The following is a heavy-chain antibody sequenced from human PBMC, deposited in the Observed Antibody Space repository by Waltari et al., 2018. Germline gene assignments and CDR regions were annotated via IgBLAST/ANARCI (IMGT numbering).Heavy chain of an antibody. D-gene: IGHD5-18*01. CDR1: GYTLTELS. J-gene: IGHJ6*02. CDR2: FVPEDGET. Sequence: QVQLVQSGAEVKQPGASVKVSCKVYGYTLTELSMHWVRQATGNGLAWMGGFVPEDGETSYGQKFQGRVTMTEDTSTDTAYMELSSMRSEDTAVYYCATMTAPRGYSYGYPPYYGKDVWGQGTTVTVSS. V-gene: IGHV1-24*01. CDR3: ATMTAPRGYSYGYPPYYGKDV.